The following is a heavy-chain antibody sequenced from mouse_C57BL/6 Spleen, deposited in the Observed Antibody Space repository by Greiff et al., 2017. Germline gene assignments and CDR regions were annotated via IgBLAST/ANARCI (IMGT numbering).Heavy chain of an antibody. CDR1: GYSITSGYY. Sequence: EVQLVESGPGLVEPSQSLSLTCSVTGYSITSGYYWNWIRQFPGNKLEWMGYISYDGSNNYNPSLKNRISITRDTSKNQFFLKLNSVTTEDTATYYCARADGYAMDYWGQGTSVTVSS. D-gene: IGHD2-3*01. CDR3: ARADGYAMDY. J-gene: IGHJ4*01. CDR2: ISYDGSN. V-gene: IGHV3-6*01.